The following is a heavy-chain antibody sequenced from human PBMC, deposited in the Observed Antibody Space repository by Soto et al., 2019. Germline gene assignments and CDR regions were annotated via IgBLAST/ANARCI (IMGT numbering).Heavy chain of an antibody. CDR1: GYTFTNYG. Sequence: QVQLVQSGAEVKKPGASVKVSCKASGYTFTNYGISWVRQATGQGLEWMGWINTYNGNTNYAQRLQGRVTMTADTSTSTAYMELRSLRSDDTAVYYCARERGNYRYFDSWGQGTLVTVSS. D-gene: IGHD3-16*02. CDR2: INTYNGNT. CDR3: ARERGNYRYFDS. V-gene: IGHV1-18*01. J-gene: IGHJ4*02.